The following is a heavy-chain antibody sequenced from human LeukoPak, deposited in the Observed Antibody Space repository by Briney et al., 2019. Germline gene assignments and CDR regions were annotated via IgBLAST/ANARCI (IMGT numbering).Heavy chain of an antibody. CDR3: ARGVIVGATMETFDY. V-gene: IGHV4-34*01. D-gene: IGHD1-26*01. Sequence: PSETLSLTCAVYGGSFSGYYWSWIRQPPGKGLEWIGEINHSGSTNYNPSLKSRVTISVDTSKNQFSLKLSSVTAADTAVYYCARGVIVGATMETFDYWGQGTLVTVSS. J-gene: IGHJ4*02. CDR2: INHSGST. CDR1: GGSFSGYY.